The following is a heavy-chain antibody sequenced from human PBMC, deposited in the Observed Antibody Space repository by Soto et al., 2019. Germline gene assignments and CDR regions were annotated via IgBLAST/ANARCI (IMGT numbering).Heavy chain of an antibody. J-gene: IGHJ3*02. CDR2: ISGSGGST. CDR1: GFTFSSYA. V-gene: IGHV3-23*01. CDR3: AKTYCSGGSCYSGNAFDN. D-gene: IGHD2-15*01. Sequence: EVQLLESGGGLVQPGGSLRLSCAASGFTFSSYAMSWVRQAPGKGLEWVSAISGSGGSTYYAESVKGRFTISRDNSNNTLYMQMNSLRAEDTAVYYCAKTYCSGGSCYSGNAFDNWGQGTMVTVSS.